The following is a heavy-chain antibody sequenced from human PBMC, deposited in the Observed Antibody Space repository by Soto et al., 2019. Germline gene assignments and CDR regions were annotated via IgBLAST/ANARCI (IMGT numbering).Heavy chain of an antibody. CDR3: ARHLHTAMVDY. CDR1: GYSFTSYW. Sequence: GGSLRLSCKGSGYSFTSYWIGWVRQMPGKGLEWMGIIYPGDSDTRYSPSFQGQVTISADKSISTAYLQWSSLKASDTAMYYCARHLHTAMVDYWGQGTLVTVSS. D-gene: IGHD5-18*01. V-gene: IGHV5-51*01. J-gene: IGHJ4*02. CDR2: IYPGDSDT.